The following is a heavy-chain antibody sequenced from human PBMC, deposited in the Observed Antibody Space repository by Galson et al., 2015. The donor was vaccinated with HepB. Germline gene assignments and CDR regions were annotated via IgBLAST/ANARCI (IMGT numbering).Heavy chain of an antibody. J-gene: IGHJ6*02. CDR3: AKDQGTDYYYGMDV. Sequence: SLRLSCAASGFTFSSYSMNWVRQAPGKGLEWVSSISSSSSYIYYADSVKGRFTISRDNAKNSLYLQMNSLRAEDTALYYCAKDQGTDYYYGMDVWGQGTTVTVSS. D-gene: IGHD1-1*01. CDR2: ISSSSSYI. CDR1: GFTFSSYS. V-gene: IGHV3-21*04.